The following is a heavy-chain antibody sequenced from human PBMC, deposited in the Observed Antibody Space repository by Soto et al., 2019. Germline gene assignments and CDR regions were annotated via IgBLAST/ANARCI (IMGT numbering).Heavy chain of an antibody. CDR1: GYTLTELS. J-gene: IGHJ4*02. CDR3: ATVSRATYQLLKTPPYY. D-gene: IGHD2-2*01. Sequence: GASVKVSCKVSGYTLTELSMHWVRQAPGKGLEWMGGFDPEDGETIYAQKFQGRVTMTEDTSTDTAYMELSSLRSEDTAVYYCATVSRATYQLLKTPPYYWGQGTLVTVSS. V-gene: IGHV1-24*01. CDR2: FDPEDGET.